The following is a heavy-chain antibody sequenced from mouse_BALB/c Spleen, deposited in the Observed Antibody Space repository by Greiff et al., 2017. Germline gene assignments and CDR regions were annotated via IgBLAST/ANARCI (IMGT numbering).Heavy chain of an antibody. CDR1: GFTFSSYG. CDR2: ISSGGSYT. Sequence: EVKLVESGGDLVKPGGSLKLSCAASGFTFSSYGMSWVRQTPDKRLEWVATISSGGSYTYYPDSVKGRFTISRDNAKNTLYLQMSSRKSEDTAMYYCARQDMNYGIYAMDYWGQGTSVTVSS. D-gene: IGHD1-1*01. V-gene: IGHV5-6*01. J-gene: IGHJ4*01. CDR3: ARQDMNYGIYAMDY.